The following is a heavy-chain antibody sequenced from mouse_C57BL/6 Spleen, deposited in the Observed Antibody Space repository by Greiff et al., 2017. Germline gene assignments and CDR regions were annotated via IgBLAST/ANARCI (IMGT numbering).Heavy chain of an antibody. CDR3: ARVYYDYDGFAY. CDR1: GYTFTSYW. D-gene: IGHD2-4*01. J-gene: IGHJ3*01. V-gene: IGHV1-55*01. Sequence: QVQLQQPGAELVKPGASVKMSCKASGYTFTSYWITWVKQRPGQGLEWIGDIYPGSGSTNYNEKFKSKATLTVDTSSSPAYMQLSSLTSEDSAVYYCARVYYDYDGFAYWGQGTLVTVSA. CDR2: IYPGSGST.